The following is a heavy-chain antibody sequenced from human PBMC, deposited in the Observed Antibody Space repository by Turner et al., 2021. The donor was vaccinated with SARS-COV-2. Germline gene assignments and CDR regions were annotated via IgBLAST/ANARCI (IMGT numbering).Heavy chain of an antibody. CDR1: GGSISSKS. J-gene: IGHJ6*02. CDR3: ARHQGSASGYDHGMNV. V-gene: IGHV4-59*08. CDR2: FYKIGSI. D-gene: IGHD1-26*01. Sequence: QVHLQESGPGLVKPSETLSLTCTVSGGSISSKSWSWIRQSPGWGLEWIGYFYKIGSIDYNPTLRSRVTISVDTSKNQLSLNLISVTAADTAVYYCARHQGSASGYDHGMNVWGQGTAVIVSS.